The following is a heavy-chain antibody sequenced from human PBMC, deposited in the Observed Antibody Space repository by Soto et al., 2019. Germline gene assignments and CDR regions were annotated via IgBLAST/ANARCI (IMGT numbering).Heavy chain of an antibody. D-gene: IGHD3-16*01. CDR2: IYWGDDK. J-gene: IGHJ4*02. CDR3: ARALVSWAAYYCDY. CDR1: GFSLNTYGVG. Sequence: QITLKESGPTLVKPTQTLTLTCTFSGFSLNTYGVGVGWIRQPPGRALGWLALIYWGDDKRYGPSLKSRLTITKDTSKNQVVLTMTNMDPVDTVTYYWARALVSWAAYYCDYWGQGTLFTVSS. V-gene: IGHV2-5*05.